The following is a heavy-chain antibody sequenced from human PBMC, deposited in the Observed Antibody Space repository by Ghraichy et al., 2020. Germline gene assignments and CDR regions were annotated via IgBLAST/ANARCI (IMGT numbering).Heavy chain of an antibody. CDR3: ARNFQKQDRVFDS. CDR2: ITTSADTI. J-gene: IGHJ4*02. CDR1: GFTFSRYE. V-gene: IGHV3-48*03. D-gene: IGHD6-13*01. Sequence: GGSLRLSCAASGFTFSRYEMNWVRQAPGKGPEWVSYITTSADTIYYADSVTGRFTVSRDNAKNSLYLQMDSLRAEDTALYYCARNFQKQDRVFDSWGQGTLVTVSS.